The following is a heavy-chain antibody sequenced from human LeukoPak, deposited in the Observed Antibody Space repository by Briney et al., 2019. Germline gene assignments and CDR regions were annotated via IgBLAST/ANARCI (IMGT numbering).Heavy chain of an antibody. D-gene: IGHD3-3*01. CDR1: DGSISSSNYY. CDR2: IYYSGST. V-gene: IGHV4-30-4*01. Sequence: SETLSLTCTVSDGSISSSNYYWSWIRQPPGKGLEWIGYIYYSGSTYYNPSLKSRVTISVDTSKNQFSLKLSSVTAADTAVYYCARDRWFWSGYPFNYYGMDVWGQGTTVTVSS. J-gene: IGHJ6*02. CDR3: ARDRWFWSGYPFNYYGMDV.